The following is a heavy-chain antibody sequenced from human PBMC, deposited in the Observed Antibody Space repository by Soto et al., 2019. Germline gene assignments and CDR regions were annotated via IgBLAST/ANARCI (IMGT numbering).Heavy chain of an antibody. CDR3: ARKYFFDY. CDR2: IDPSDGST. D-gene: IGHD3-10*01. V-gene: IGHV1-46*01. CDR1: GYSLTRYY. J-gene: IGHJ4*02. Sequence: QVQLVQSGAEVKKPGASVKVSCKASGYSLTRYYMHWVRQAPGQGLEWMGIIDPSDGSTTYAQRFQGRVTMTRDASSNTEYMELGNLRSDDTAVYFCARKYFFDYWGQGTLVTVSS.